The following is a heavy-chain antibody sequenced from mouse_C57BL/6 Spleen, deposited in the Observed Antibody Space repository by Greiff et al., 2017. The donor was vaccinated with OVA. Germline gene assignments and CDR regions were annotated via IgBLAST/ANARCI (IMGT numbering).Heavy chain of an antibody. CDR2: IHPNRGST. V-gene: IGHV1-64*01. J-gene: IGHJ4*01. D-gene: IGHD2-3*01. CDR3: ASDGYSYYDAMGD. CDR1: GYTFTSYW. Sequence: QVQLQQPGAELVKPGASVKLSCKASGYTFTSYWMHWVKQRPGQGLAWIGMIHPNRGSTNYNEKFKSKATLTVDKSSSTAYMQLSSLTSEYAAVYYCASDGYSYYDAMGDWGQGTSVTVSS.